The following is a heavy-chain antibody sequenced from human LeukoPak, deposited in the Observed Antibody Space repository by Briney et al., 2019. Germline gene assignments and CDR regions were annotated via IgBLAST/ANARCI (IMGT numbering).Heavy chain of an antibody. D-gene: IGHD5-18*01. CDR2: IYYSGST. Sequence: PSETLSLTCTVSGGSISNYYWSWIRQPPGKGLEWIGYIYYSGSTNYNPSLKSRVTISVDTSSNQFSLKLNSVTAADTAVYYCARSGYSYGYAFDIWGQGTMVTVSS. CDR1: GGSISNYY. CDR3: ARSGYSYGYAFDI. J-gene: IGHJ3*02. V-gene: IGHV4-59*08.